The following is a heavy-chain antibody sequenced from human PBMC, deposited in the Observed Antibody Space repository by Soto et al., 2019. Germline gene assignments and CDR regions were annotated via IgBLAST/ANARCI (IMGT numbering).Heavy chain of an antibody. V-gene: IGHV1-46*01. Sequence: SVKVSCKASGYTFTRSGISWLRQAPGQGLEWMGIINPSGGSTSYAQKFQGRVTMTRDTSTSTVYMELSSLRSEDTAVYYCAILAPRRDGYNGDYWGQGTLVTVSS. D-gene: IGHD5-12*01. CDR1: GYTFTRSG. CDR2: INPSGGST. J-gene: IGHJ4*02. CDR3: AILAPRRDGYNGDY.